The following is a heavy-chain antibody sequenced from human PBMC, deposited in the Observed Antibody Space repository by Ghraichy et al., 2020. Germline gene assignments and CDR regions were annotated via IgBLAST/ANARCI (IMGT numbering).Heavy chain of an antibody. CDR3: APAGYYDSSGYYSGGGYYYYGIDV. CDR1: GFTFSSYA. CDR2: ISGSGGST. Sequence: GGSLRLSCAASGFTFSSYAMSWVRQAPGKGLEWVSAISGSGGSTYYADSVKGRFTISRDNSKNTLYLQMNSLRAEDTAVYYCAPAGYYDSSGYYSGGGYYYYGIDVWGQGTTVTVSS. V-gene: IGHV3-23*01. D-gene: IGHD3-22*01. J-gene: IGHJ6*02.